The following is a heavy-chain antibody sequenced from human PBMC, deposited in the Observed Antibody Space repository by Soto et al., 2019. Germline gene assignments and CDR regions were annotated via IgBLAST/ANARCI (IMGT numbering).Heavy chain of an antibody. CDR1: GFTFSTYG. Sequence: QVQLVESGGGVVQPGRSLRLSCAASGFTFSTYGMHWVRQAPGMGLEWVAVIWYDGSHKDYADSVKGRFTISRDNSQNTRYLQMNSLSVEDTAVYDWAGAVGSFDYCGQGTLVTVSS. J-gene: IGHJ4*02. CDR3: AGAVGSFDY. CDR2: IWYDGSHK. V-gene: IGHV3-33*01. D-gene: IGHD1-26*01.